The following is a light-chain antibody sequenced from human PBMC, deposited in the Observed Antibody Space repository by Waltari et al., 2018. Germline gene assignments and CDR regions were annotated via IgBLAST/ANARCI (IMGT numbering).Light chain of an antibody. CDR1: QSISRT. Sequence: LSLSPGERATLSCRASQSISRTLVWYQKKPGQAPRLLIYAASTRATGIPDRFSGSGSGTDFSLTISRLEPEDFAVYYCQHYLRLPVTFGQGTKVEIK. V-gene: IGKV3-20*01. J-gene: IGKJ1*01. CDR3: QHYLRLPVT. CDR2: AAS.